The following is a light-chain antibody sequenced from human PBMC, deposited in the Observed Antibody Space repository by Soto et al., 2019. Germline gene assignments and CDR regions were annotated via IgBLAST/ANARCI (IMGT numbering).Light chain of an antibody. V-gene: IGLV1-40*01. J-gene: IGLJ3*02. Sequence: QSLLTQPPSVSGAPGQRVTLSCTGSTSNIGAGFDVHWYQQLPGTAPKLLIYGNSNRPSGVPDRFSGSKSGTSASLAITGLQAEDEADYYCQSYDNSLSGWVFGGGTKVTVL. CDR1: TSNIGAGFD. CDR2: GNS. CDR3: QSYDNSLSGWV.